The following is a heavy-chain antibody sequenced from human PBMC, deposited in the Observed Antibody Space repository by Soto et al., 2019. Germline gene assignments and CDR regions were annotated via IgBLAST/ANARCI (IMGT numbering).Heavy chain of an antibody. Sequence: GGSLRLSCVASGFTFSHYTLNWVRRAPGKGLEWVSTISNRPTGHTHYAESVRGRFTISRDDSRDTVFLQMDSLRAEDTAVYYCTTRMTAHFDYWGQGVLVTVSS. CDR3: TTRMTAHFDY. CDR1: GFTFSHYT. CDR2: ISNRPTGHT. V-gene: IGHV3-21*04. D-gene: IGHD2-21*02. J-gene: IGHJ4*02.